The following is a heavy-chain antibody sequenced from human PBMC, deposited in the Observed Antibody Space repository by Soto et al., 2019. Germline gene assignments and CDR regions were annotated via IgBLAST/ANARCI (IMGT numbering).Heavy chain of an antibody. CDR2: INSDGSDS. CDR3: VRDDPGLGMDS. J-gene: IGHJ4*02. Sequence: WMHWVRQVPGKGLVWVSHINSDGSDSTHADSVKGRFTISRDNAKNTLYLQMNSLRVEDTAVYFCVRDDPGLGMDSWGLGTLVTVSS. CDR1: W. D-gene: IGHD1-26*01. V-gene: IGHV3-74*01.